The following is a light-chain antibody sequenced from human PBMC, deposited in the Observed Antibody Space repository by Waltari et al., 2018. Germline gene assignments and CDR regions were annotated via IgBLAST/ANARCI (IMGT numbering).Light chain of an antibody. J-gene: IGLJ2*01. Sequence: SSELTQDPAVSVALGQTVRIPCQGDSLRSYYASWYQQKPGQAPVLVIYGKNNRPSGIPDRVSGSSSGTTASLTSTGAQAEDEADYYCNSRDSSGNHVVFGGGTKLTVL. V-gene: IGLV3-19*01. CDR2: GKN. CDR3: NSRDSSGNHVV. CDR1: SLRSYY.